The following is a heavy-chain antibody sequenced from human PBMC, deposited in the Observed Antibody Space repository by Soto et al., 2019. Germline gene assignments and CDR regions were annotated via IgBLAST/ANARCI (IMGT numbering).Heavy chain of an antibody. D-gene: IGHD4-4*01. Sequence: QVQLVESGGGVVQPGRSLRLSCAASGFTFSSYAMHWVRQAPGKGLAWVAAISYDGSNKYYADSVKGRFTSSRDNSKNTLYLQMNSLIAEDTAVYYCARPLWRDDYNWGYFDLWGRGTLVTVST. CDR1: GFTFSSYA. CDR2: ISYDGSNK. CDR3: ARPLWRDDYNWGYFDL. J-gene: IGHJ2*01. V-gene: IGHV3-30-3*01.